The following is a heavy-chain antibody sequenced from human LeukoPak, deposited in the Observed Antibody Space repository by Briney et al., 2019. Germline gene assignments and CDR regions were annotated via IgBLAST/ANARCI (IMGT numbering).Heavy chain of an antibody. CDR2: INHRGST. CDR3: ARGGAWRRGFDY. J-gene: IGHJ4*02. Sequence: SETLSLTCAVYGGSFSGCYWSWVRQPPGKGLEWIGEINHRGSTNYNPSLKSRVTISVDTSKNQFSLKLSSVTAADTAVYYCARGGAWRRGFDYWGQGTLVTVSS. CDR1: GGSFSGCY. D-gene: IGHD3-10*01. V-gene: IGHV4-34*01.